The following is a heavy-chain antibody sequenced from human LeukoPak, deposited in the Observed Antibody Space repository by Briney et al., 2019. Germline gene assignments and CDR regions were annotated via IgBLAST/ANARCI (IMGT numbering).Heavy chain of an antibody. D-gene: IGHD3-10*01. CDR1: GFTFNNYW. CDR3: ARDRATDDY. V-gene: IGHV3-7*01. Sequence: GGSLRLSCAASGFTFNNYWMNWVRQALGKGLEWVANIRQDGGQMNYADSVKGRFTISRDNARNSLYLHMNSLGAEDTAVYYCARDRATDDYWGQGTLVTVSS. CDR2: IRQDGGQM. J-gene: IGHJ4*02.